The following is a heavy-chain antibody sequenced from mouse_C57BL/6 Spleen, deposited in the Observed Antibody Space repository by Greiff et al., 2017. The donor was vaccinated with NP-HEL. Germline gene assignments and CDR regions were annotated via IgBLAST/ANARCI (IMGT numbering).Heavy chain of an antibody. CDR1: GFTFSDYG. V-gene: IGHV5-17*01. CDR2: ISSGSSTI. Sequence: EVKLMESGGGLVKPGGSLKLSCAASGFTFSDYGMHWVRQAPEKGLEWVAYISSGSSTIYYAATVKGRFTISRDNAKNTLFLQMTSLRSEDTAMYYWARGGVDWYFDGWGTGTTVTVAS. CDR3: ARGGVDWYFDG. J-gene: IGHJ1*03.